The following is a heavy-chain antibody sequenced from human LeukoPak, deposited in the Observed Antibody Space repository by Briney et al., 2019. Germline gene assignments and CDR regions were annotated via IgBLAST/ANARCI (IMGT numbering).Heavy chain of an antibody. CDR3: ARGSGSYSFNLLGFDP. CDR1: GFTFSSYV. Sequence: GGSLRLSCAASGFTFSSYVMAWVRQAPGKGLEWVSAISGSGGSTYYADPMKGRFTISRDSSKNTLYLQMNSLRAEDTAVYYCARGSGSYSFNLLGFDPWGQGTLVTVSS. CDR2: ISGSGGST. D-gene: IGHD1-26*01. J-gene: IGHJ5*02. V-gene: IGHV3-23*01.